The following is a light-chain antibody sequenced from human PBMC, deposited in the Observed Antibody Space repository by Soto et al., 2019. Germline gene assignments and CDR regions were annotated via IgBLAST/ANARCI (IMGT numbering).Light chain of an antibody. CDR3: QKYNNWPGDT. CDR2: GAS. Sequence: EIVMTQSPATLSVSPGERATLSCRASQSVSINLAWYQQKPGQAPRLLIYGASTRATGIPDRFSGSGSGTEFTLTISSLQSEDFAVYYCQKYNNWPGDTFGQGTKLEIK. J-gene: IGKJ2*01. V-gene: IGKV3-15*01. CDR1: QSVSIN.